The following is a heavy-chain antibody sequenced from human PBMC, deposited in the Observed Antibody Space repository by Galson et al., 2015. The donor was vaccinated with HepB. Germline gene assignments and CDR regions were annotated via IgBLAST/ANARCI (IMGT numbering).Heavy chain of an antibody. CDR3: ARDPGYTSSPTP. CDR2: ISTRSSTI. V-gene: IGHV3-48*02. D-gene: IGHD6-13*01. J-gene: IGHJ5*02. CDR1: GFIFSSYS. Sequence: SLRLSCAASGFIFSSYSMNWVRQAPGKGLEWVSYISTRSSTIYYADSVQGRFSISRNNAKSSLYLQMNSLRDEDTAVYYCARDPGYTSSPTPWGQGTLSPSPQ.